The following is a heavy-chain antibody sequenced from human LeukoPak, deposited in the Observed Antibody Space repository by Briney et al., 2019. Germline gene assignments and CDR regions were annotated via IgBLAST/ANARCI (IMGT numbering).Heavy chain of an antibody. CDR2: IIPILGIA. D-gene: IGHD2-21*01. CDR1: GYTFTGYY. Sequence: PGASVKVSCKASGYTFTGYYMHWVRQAPGQGLEWMGRIIPILGIANYAQKFQGRVTITADKSTSTAYMELSSLRSEDTAVYYCARASRPIVVVEYYYYYYMDVWGKGTTVTVSS. V-gene: IGHV1-69*04. CDR3: ARASRPIVVVEYYYYYYMDV. J-gene: IGHJ6*03.